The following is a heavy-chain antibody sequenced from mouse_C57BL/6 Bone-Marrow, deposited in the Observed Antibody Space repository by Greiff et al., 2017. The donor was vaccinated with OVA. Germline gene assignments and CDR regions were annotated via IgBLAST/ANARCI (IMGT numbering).Heavy chain of an antibody. V-gene: IGHV1-18*01. J-gene: IGHJ3*01. D-gene: IGHD2-4*01. Sequence: VQLQQSGPELAKPGASVKIPCKASGYTFTDYNMDWVKQSHGKSLEWIGDINSNNGGTIYNQKFKGKATLTVDKSSSTAYMELRILTSEDTAVYYCGRGGYYEYDGGAWFAYWGQGTLVTVSA. CDR1: GYTFTDYN. CDR2: INSNNGGT. CDR3: GRGGYYEYDGGAWFAY.